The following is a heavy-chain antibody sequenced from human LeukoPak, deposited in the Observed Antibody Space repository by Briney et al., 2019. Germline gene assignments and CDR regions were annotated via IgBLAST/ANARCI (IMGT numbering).Heavy chain of an antibody. D-gene: IGHD3-9*01. J-gene: IGHJ6*02. V-gene: IGHV3-30-3*01. CDR1: GFTVSSYA. Sequence: GRSLRLSCAASGFTVSSYAMHWVRQAPGKGLEWVAVISYDGSNKYYADSVKGRFTISRDNSKNTLYLQMNSLRAEDTAVYYCARNVLRYFDWLNGMDVWGQGTTVTVSS. CDR3: ARNVLRYFDWLNGMDV. CDR2: ISYDGSNK.